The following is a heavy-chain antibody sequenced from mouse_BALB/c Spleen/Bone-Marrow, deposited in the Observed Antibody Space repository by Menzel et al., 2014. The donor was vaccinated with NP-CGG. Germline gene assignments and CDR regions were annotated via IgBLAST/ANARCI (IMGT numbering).Heavy chain of an antibody. J-gene: IGHJ2*01. Sequence: VQLQQSGAELVKPGASVKLSCTASGFNIKDTYIHWVKRRPEQGLEWIGRIDPESGNIKYDPKFQVKATITADTSSNTAYLQLSSLTSEDTAVYYCTRRGFDFWGQGTTLTVSS. CDR1: GFNIKDTY. V-gene: IGHV14-3*02. CDR2: IDPESGNI. CDR3: TRRGFDF.